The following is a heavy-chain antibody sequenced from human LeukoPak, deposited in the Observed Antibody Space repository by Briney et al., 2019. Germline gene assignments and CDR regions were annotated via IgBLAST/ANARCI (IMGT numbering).Heavy chain of an antibody. CDR3: ARGEGYGDSFDY. D-gene: IGHD5-24*01. Sequence: SETLSLTCTVSGGSVSSGSYYWSWIRQPPGKGLEWIGYIYYSGSTNYNPSLKSRVTISIDTSKNQFSLKLSSGTAADTAVYYRARGEGYGDSFDYWGQGTLVTVSS. J-gene: IGHJ4*02. CDR1: GGSVSSGSYY. V-gene: IGHV4-61*01. CDR2: IYYSGST.